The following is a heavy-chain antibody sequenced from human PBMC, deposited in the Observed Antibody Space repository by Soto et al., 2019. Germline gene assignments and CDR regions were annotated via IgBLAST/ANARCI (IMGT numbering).Heavy chain of an antibody. V-gene: IGHV2-5*02. CDR2: VYWDDDK. CDR3: AHTRYSISSFDY. J-gene: IGHJ4*02. CDR1: ALSLTTDDVG. D-gene: IGHD6-6*01. Sequence: SATTLVNPTPTLKLTCAFSALSLTTDDVGVGWIRQFPGKALDWLAVVYWDDDKRYSPSLKSRLTITKDTSKNQVFLTMSNRDPVDTATYYCAHTRYSISSFDYWGQGTLVTVSS.